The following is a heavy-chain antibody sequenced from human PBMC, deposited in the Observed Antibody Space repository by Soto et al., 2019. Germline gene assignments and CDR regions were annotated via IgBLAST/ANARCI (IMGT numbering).Heavy chain of an antibody. J-gene: IGHJ5*02. CDR2: IYYSGST. CDR3: AREPYYCSSTSCFRWFDP. Sequence: PSETLSLTCTVSGGSISSYYWSWIRQPPGKGLEWIGYIYYSGSTNYNPSLKSRVTISVDTSKNQFSLKLSSVTAADTAGYYCAREPYYCSSTSCFRWFDPWGQGTLVTVSS. CDR1: GGSISSYY. D-gene: IGHD2-2*01. V-gene: IGHV4-59*01.